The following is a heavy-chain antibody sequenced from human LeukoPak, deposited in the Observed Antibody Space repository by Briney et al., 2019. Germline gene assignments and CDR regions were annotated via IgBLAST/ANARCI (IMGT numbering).Heavy chain of an antibody. V-gene: IGHV3-30*18. J-gene: IGHJ4*02. CDR1: GFSFSYYG. Sequence: PGGSLRLSCAASGFSFSYYGMHWVRQAPGKGLEWVAVISFDGSNKYNADSVKGRFTISRDNSKNTLYLQMNSLRPEETAVYYCAKASCGGDCYSDYWGQGTLVTVSS. CDR3: AKASCGGDCYSDY. D-gene: IGHD2-21*02. CDR2: ISFDGSNK.